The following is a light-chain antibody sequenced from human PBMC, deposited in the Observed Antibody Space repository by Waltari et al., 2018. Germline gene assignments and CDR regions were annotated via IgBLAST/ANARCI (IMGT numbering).Light chain of an antibody. CDR3: QQSYSTPPYT. J-gene: IGKJ2*01. CDR2: AAS. Sequence: DIQMTQSPSSLSASVGARVTITCRASQSISSYLNWYQQKPGKAPKLLIYAASRLQSGVPSRFSGSGSGTDFTLTISSLQPEDFATYYCQQSYSTPPYTFGQGTKLEIK. V-gene: IGKV1-39*01. CDR1: QSISSY.